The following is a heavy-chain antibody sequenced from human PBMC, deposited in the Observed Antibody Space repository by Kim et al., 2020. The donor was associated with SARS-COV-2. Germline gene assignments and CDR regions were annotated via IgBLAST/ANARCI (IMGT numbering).Heavy chain of an antibody. Sequence: NYNPYLKTRVTMSVDTSKIHFSLNLSSVTAADTAVYYCARQVLQEIFDYWGQGTLVTGSS. V-gene: IGHV4-59*08. D-gene: IGHD3-10*01. CDR3: ARQVLQEIFDY. J-gene: IGHJ4*02.